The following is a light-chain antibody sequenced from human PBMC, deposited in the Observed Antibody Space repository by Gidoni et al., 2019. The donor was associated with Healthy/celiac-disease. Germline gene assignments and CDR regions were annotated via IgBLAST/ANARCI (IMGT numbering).Light chain of an antibody. CDR1: QSISSY. V-gene: IGKV1-39*01. Sequence: DIQMTQSPSSLSASVGDRVTITCRASQSISSYLNWYQQKPGKAPKLLIYAASSLQSGVPSRFSGSGAGTDFTLTSSSLQPEDFATYYCQQSYSTPTFXXXTKLEIK. CDR3: QQSYSTPT. J-gene: IGKJ2*01. CDR2: AAS.